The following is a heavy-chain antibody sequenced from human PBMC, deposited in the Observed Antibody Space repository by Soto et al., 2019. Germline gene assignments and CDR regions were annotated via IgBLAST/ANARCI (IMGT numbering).Heavy chain of an antibody. CDR3: ATENGGNPGGHAFEI. Sequence: QVQLVQSGAEVKKPGSSVRVSCQSSGGTFSTYAISWVRQAPGQGLEWMGGIVPMFGTTTYAQNFQGRVTITAAISTTTAYMEMRGLRSEDTAVYYCATENGGNPGGHAFEIWGQGTMVTVSS. J-gene: IGHJ3*02. CDR1: GGTFSTYA. CDR2: IVPMFGTT. D-gene: IGHD2-15*01. V-gene: IGHV1-69*06.